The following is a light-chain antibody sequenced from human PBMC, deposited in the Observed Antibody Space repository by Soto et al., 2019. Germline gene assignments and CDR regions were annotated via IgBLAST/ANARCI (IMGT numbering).Light chain of an antibody. Sequence: QSVLTQPASVSGSPGQSITISCTGTSSDVGGYNYVSWYQQHPGKAPKLMIYDVSIRPSGVSNRFSGSKSGNTASLTISGLPAEDEADYYCSSYTSSSTLDVFGTGTKVTVL. CDR3: SSYTSSSTLDV. CDR2: DVS. V-gene: IGLV2-14*01. CDR1: SSDVGGYNY. J-gene: IGLJ1*01.